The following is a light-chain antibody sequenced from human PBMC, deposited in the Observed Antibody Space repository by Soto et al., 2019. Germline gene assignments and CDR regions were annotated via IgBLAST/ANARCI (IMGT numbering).Light chain of an antibody. Sequence: EIVLTQSPGTLVLSPGDRATLSCRASQSVRSNFLAWYQQKPGQAPRLLIYGASNRATGIPDRFSGSGSGTDFTLTITRLEPEDFAVYYCQQYGSSPGTFGQGTKVDIK. V-gene: IGKV3-20*01. CDR1: QSVRSNF. J-gene: IGKJ1*01. CDR3: QQYGSSPGT. CDR2: GAS.